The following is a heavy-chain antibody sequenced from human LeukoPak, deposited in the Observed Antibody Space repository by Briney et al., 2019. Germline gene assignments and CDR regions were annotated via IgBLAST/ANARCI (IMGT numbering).Heavy chain of an antibody. J-gene: IGHJ4*02. V-gene: IGHV4-34*01. D-gene: IGHD6-13*01. CDR2: INHSGST. Sequence: SETLSLTCAVYGGSFSGYYWSWIRQPPGKGLEWIGEINHSGSTNYNPSLKSRVTISVDTSKNQFSLKLSSVTAADTAVYYCARHCHHDSNEVVPAPEKQQLVPWDYWGQGTLVTVSS. CDR3: ARHCHHDSNEVVPAPEKQQLVPWDY. CDR1: GGSFSGYY.